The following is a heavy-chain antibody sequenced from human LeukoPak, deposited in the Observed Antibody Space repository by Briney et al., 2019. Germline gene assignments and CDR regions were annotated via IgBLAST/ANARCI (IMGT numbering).Heavy chain of an antibody. V-gene: IGHV1-18*01. Sequence: ASVKVSCKTSGYTFSSHSMNWVRQAPGQGLEWMGWISAYNGNTNYAQKLQGRVTMTTDTSTSTAYMELRSLRSDDTAVYYCARETIAVAGTLFDYWGQGTLVTVSS. CDR2: ISAYNGNT. J-gene: IGHJ4*02. CDR3: ARETIAVAGTLFDY. CDR1: GYTFSSHS. D-gene: IGHD6-19*01.